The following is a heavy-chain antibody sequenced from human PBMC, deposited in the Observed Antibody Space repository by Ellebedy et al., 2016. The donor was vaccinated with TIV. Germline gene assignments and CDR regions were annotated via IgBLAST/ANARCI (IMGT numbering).Heavy chain of an antibody. CDR1: GFTFSSYS. CDR2: ISSSSSTI. Sequence: GGSLRLSXAASGFTFSSYSMNWVRQAPGKGLEWVSYISSSSSTIYYADSVKGRFTISRDNAKNSLYLQMNSLRDEDTAVYYCARAPITMVRGVITHYYYYGMDVWGQGTTVTASS. CDR3: ARAPITMVRGVITHYYYYGMDV. D-gene: IGHD3-10*01. V-gene: IGHV3-48*02. J-gene: IGHJ6*02.